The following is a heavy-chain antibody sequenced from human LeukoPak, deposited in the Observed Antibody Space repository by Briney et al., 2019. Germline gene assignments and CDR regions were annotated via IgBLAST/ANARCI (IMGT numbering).Heavy chain of an antibody. CDR1: GYTFTGYY. Sequence: ASVKVSCKASGYTFTGYYVHWVRQAPGQGLEWMGWINPYSGDTNYAQKFQGRVTMTRDTSISTAYMELSSLKSDDTAVYYCARETGYSGYEDYWGQGTLVTVSS. V-gene: IGHV1-2*02. J-gene: IGHJ4*02. CDR2: INPYSGDT. CDR3: ARETGYSGYEDY. D-gene: IGHD5-12*01.